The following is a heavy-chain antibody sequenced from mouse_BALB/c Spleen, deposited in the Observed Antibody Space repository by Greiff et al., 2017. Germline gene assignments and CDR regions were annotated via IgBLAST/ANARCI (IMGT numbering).Heavy chain of an antibody. CDR2: ISYSGST. CDR1: GYSITSDYA. CDR3: AITTATEAMDY. Sequence: EVQGVESGPGLVKPSQSLSLTCTVTGYSITSDYAWNWIRQFPGNKLEWMGYISYSGSTSYNPSLKSRISITRDTSKNQFFLQLNSVTTEDTATYYCAITTATEAMDYWGQGTSVTVSS. V-gene: IGHV3-2*02. D-gene: IGHD1-2*01. J-gene: IGHJ4*01.